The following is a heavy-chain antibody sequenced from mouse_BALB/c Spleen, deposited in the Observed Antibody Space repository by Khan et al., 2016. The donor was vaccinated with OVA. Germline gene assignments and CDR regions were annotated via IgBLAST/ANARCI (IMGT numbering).Heavy chain of an antibody. Sequence: QVQLQQSGAELARPGASVKMSCKASGYIFTSYMMHWVKQRPGQGLEWIGDINPSSDYNNYNQKFKGKATLTADKPSSTAYMQLSSLTSEDSAVXYCARGGYGSFGYWGQGTLVTVSA. D-gene: IGHD1-1*01. V-gene: IGHV1-4*01. CDR3: ARGGYGSFGY. J-gene: IGHJ3*01. CDR1: GYIFTSYM. CDR2: INPSSDYN.